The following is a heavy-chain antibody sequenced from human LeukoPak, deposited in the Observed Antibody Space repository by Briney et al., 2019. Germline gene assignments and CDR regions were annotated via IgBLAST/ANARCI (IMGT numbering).Heavy chain of an antibody. J-gene: IGHJ4*02. V-gene: IGHV4-31*03. CDR1: GGSISSGGYY. CDR3: ARWSYGDHSFDY. D-gene: IGHD4-17*01. CDR2: IYYSGST. Sequence: SQTLSLTCTVSGGSISSGGYYWSWIRQHPGKGLEWIGYIYYSGSTYYNPFLKSRVTISVDTSKNQFSLKLSSVTAADTAVYYCARWSYGDHSFDYWGQGTLVTVSS.